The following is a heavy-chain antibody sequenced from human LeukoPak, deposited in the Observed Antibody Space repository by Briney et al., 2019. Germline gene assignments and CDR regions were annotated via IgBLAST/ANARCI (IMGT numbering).Heavy chain of an antibody. CDR2: ISYDGRNK. V-gene: IGHV3-30*04. Sequence: GGSLRLSCAASGFTFSGFEMHWVRQAPGKGLEWMSVISYDGRNKYFADSVKGRFTISRDNAKNSLYLQMNSLRAEDTAVYYCARSPWYYYYMDVWGKGTTVTISS. J-gene: IGHJ6*03. CDR1: GFTFSGFE. CDR3: ARSPWYYYYMDV.